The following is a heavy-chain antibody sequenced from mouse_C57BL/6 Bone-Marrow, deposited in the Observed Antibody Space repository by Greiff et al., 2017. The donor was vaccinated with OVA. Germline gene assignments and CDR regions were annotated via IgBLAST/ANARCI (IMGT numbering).Heavy chain of an antibody. V-gene: IGHV1-81*01. D-gene: IGHD1-1*01. CDR1: GYTFTSYG. CDR3: ARGPYYGSSSGFAY. Sequence: QVQLKQSGAELARPGASVKLSCKASGYTFTSYGISWVKQRTGQGLEWIGEIYPRSGNTYYNEKFKGKATLTADKSSSTAYMELRSLTSEDSAVYFCARGPYYGSSSGFAYWGQGTLVTVSA. J-gene: IGHJ3*01. CDR2: IYPRSGNT.